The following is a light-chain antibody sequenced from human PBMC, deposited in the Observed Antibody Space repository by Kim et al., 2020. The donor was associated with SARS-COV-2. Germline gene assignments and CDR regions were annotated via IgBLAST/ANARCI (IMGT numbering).Light chain of an antibody. J-gene: IGKJ4*01. V-gene: IGKV3-20*01. Sequence: EIVLTQSPGTLSLSPGERATLSCRASQSISSFLAWYQQRPGQAPRLLLYGASSRAAGIPDRFSGSGSGTDFTLTINRLAPEDFAVYYCQQFGSSPLTFGGETKVDIK. CDR3: QQFGSSPLT. CDR2: GAS. CDR1: QSISSF.